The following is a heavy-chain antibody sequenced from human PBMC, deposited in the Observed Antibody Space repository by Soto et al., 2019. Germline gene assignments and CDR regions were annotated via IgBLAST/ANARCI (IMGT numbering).Heavy chain of an antibody. Sequence: QVQLVESGGGVVQPGRSLRLSCAASGFTFSSYGMHWVRQAPGKGLEWVAVIWYDGSNKYYADSVKGRFTISRDNSKNTLYLQMSSLRAEDTAVYYCTRGRIAVAGTVRPLDYWGQGTLVTVSS. CDR3: TRGRIAVAGTVRPLDY. J-gene: IGHJ4*02. CDR2: IWYDGSNK. CDR1: GFTFSSYG. D-gene: IGHD6-19*01. V-gene: IGHV3-33*01.